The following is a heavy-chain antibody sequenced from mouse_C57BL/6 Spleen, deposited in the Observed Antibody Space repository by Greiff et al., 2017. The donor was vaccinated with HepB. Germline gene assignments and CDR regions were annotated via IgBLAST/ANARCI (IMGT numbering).Heavy chain of an antibody. V-gene: IGHV1-18*01. Sequence: EVQLQQSGPELVKPGASVKIPCKASGYTFTDYNMDWVKQSHGKSLEWIGDINPNNGGPIYNQKFKGKATLTVDKSSSTAYMELRSLTSEDTAVYYCARSLGRWYFDVWGTGTTVTVSS. CDR3: ARSLGRWYFDV. D-gene: IGHD1-1*01. CDR1: GYTFTDYN. CDR2: INPNNGGP. J-gene: IGHJ1*03.